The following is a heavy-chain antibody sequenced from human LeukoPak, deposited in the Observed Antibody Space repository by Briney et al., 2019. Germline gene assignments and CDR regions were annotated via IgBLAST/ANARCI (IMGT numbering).Heavy chain of an antibody. Sequence: GGSLRLSCAASGFTFSDYAMSWVRQAPGKGPEWVSAITGSGGSTYYADSVKGRFTISRDKSKNTLYLQMNSLRAEDTALYYCAKDPAYYYGSGSYSTFKYWGQGTLVTVSS. V-gene: IGHV3-23*01. CDR3: AKDPAYYYGSGSYSTFKY. CDR1: GFTFSDYA. CDR2: ITGSGGST. J-gene: IGHJ4*02. D-gene: IGHD3-10*01.